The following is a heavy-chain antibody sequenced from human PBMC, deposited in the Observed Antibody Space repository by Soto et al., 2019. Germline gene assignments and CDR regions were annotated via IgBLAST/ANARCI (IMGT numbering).Heavy chain of an antibody. Sequence: PSETLSLTCTVSGDSISSGNYYWSWIRQPPGKGLEWIGYIYYSGSTYYNPSLKSRVTISVDTSKNQFSLKLSSVTAADTAVYYCAVSIAARYFDYWGQGTLVTV. CDR2: IYYSGST. V-gene: IGHV4-30-4*01. J-gene: IGHJ4*02. CDR1: GDSISSGNYY. CDR3: AVSIAARYFDY. D-gene: IGHD6-6*01.